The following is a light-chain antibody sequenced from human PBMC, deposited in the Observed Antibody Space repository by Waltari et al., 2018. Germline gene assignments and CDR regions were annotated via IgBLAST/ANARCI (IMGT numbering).Light chain of an antibody. CDR1: SSNIGSTY. Sequence: SVLTPPPSASGTPGQRVTISCSGSSSNIGSTYVYWYQQPPGTAPKLLIYRNNQRPSGGPDRFSGSKSGTSASLAISGLRSEDEADYYCAAWEDSLWVFGGGTKLTVL. CDR3: AAWEDSLWV. V-gene: IGLV1-47*01. CDR2: RNN. J-gene: IGLJ3*02.